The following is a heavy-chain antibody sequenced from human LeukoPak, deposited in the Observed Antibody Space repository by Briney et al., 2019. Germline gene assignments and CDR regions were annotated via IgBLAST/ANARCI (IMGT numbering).Heavy chain of an antibody. CDR3: ARVLTGYTRDAFDI. J-gene: IGHJ3*02. Sequence: GEALKISCKGSGYSFTSYWIGWVRQMPGKGVEWRGIIYPGDSDTRYSPSFQGQVTISAEKYISTASLQESSLKASDTAMYYCARVLTGYTRDAFDIWGQGTMVTVSS. CDR1: GYSFTSYW. D-gene: IGHD3-9*01. V-gene: IGHV5-51*01. CDR2: IYPGDSDT.